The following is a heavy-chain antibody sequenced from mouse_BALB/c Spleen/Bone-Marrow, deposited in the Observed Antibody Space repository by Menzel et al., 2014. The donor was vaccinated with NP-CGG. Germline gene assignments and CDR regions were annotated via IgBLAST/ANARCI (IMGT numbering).Heavy chain of an antibody. CDR1: GYTFTNYF. V-gene: IGHV1S81*02. CDR3: TRSGYYGYGWYFDV. J-gene: IGHJ1*01. CDR2: INPSNDTP. D-gene: IGHD1-2*01. Sequence: QVQLKESGAELVKPGASVMLSCRVSGYTFTNYFVYWVKQRPGQGLEWIGEINPSNDTPNFNEKFKSKATLTVDKSSSTAYMQLSSLTSEDSAVYYCTRSGYYGYGWYFDVWGAGTTVTVS.